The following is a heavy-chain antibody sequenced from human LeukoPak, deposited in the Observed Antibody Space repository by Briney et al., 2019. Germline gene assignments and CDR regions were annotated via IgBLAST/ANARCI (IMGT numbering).Heavy chain of an antibody. J-gene: IGHJ4*02. CDR3: ATLYYYDSSGYYYIDY. Sequence: PSETLSLTCTVSGGSISSSSYYWGWIRQPPGKGLEWIGSIYYSGSTYYNPSPMSRVTISVDTSKKQFSLKLSSVTAADTAVYYCATLYYYDSSGYYYIDYWGPGNLGSVSS. CDR2: IYYSGST. V-gene: IGHV4-39*01. CDR1: GGSISSSSYY. D-gene: IGHD3-22*01.